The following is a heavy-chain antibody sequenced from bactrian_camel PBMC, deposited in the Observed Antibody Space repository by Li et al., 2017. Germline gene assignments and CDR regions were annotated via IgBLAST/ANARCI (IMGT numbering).Heavy chain of an antibody. Sequence: HVQLVESGGGLVQPGGSLRLSCTASGLIFDDYAMGWFRQAPGNECERVSTIYSDGTPYYADSVKGRFTISRDSAKTTVYLQMNNLKPEDTAMYYCAADFSFPPPTYDYCSGQGEYNYWGQGTQVTVS. CDR3: AADFSFPPPTYDYCSGQGEYNY. D-gene: IGHD3*01. V-gene: IGHV3S61*01. CDR1: GLIFDDYA. CDR2: IYSDGTP. J-gene: IGHJ4*01.